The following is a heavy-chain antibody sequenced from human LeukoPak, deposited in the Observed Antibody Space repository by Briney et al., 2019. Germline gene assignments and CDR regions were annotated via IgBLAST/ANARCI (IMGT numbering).Heavy chain of an antibody. CDR1: GYSFTNYW. J-gene: IGHJ4*02. CDR2: IDPSDSYT. V-gene: IGHV5-10-1*01. Sequence: GESLGISCKVSGYSFTNYWISWVRPMPGKGLEWMGTIDPSDSYTNYSASFQGHVPISADKSISTAYLQWSSLKASDTAMYYCARQSDGDVVVPTDYWGQGTLVTVSS. D-gene: IGHD2-2*01. CDR3: ARQSDGDVVVPTDY.